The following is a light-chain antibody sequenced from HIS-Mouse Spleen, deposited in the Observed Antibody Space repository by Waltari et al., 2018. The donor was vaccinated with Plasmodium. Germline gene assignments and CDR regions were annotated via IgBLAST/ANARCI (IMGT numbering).Light chain of an antibody. V-gene: IGLV3-27*01. J-gene: IGLJ3*02. CDR1: VLAKKKY. CDR2: KES. CDR3: YSAADNNRV. Sequence: SYELTQPSSVSVSPGQTARITCSGDVLAKKKYARWFQQKPSQAPVLVIYKESERPSVITERFSGSSSGTKVTLTISGAQVEDEADYYCYSAADNNRVFGGGTKLTVL.